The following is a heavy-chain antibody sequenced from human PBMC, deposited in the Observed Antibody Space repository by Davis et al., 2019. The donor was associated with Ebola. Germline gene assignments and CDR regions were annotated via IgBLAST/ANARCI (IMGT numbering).Heavy chain of an antibody. Sequence: SETLSLTCTVSGGSISSYYWSWIRQPPGKGLEWIGYIYYSGGTNYNPSLKSRVTISVDTSKNQFSLKLSSVTAADTAVYYCAGHTFGGVIVYAFDIWGQGTMVTVSS. V-gene: IGHV4-59*08. J-gene: IGHJ3*02. CDR1: GGSISSYY. CDR3: AGHTFGGVIVYAFDI. CDR2: IYYSGGT. D-gene: IGHD3-16*02.